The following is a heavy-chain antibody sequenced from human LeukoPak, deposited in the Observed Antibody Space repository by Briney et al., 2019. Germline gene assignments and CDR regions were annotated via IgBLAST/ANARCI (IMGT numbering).Heavy chain of an antibody. CDR2: IYYSGST. CDR1: GGSISSGGYY. J-gene: IGHJ6*03. D-gene: IGHD3-9*01. CDR3: ARFEGKSDNYYMDV. Sequence: SETLSLTCTVSGGSISSGGYYWSWIRQHPGKGLEWIGYIYYSGSTYYNPSLKSRVTISVDTSKNQFSLKLSSVTAADTAVYYCARFEGKSDNYYMDVWGKGTTVTVSS. V-gene: IGHV4-31*03.